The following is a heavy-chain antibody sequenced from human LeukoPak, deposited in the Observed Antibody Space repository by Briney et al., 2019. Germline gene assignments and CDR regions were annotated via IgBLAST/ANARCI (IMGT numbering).Heavy chain of an antibody. J-gene: IGHJ4*01. Sequence: PGGSLRLSCAASGFTFSSYSMNWVRQAPGKGLEWVSSISSSSNYIYYADSVKGRFTISRDNAKNSLYLQMNSLRAEDTALYYCARGPNTGSYWFDYWGQEPWSPSPQ. CDR1: GFTFSSYS. CDR3: ARGPNTGSYWFDY. V-gene: IGHV3-21*01. CDR2: ISSSSNYI. D-gene: IGHD1-26*01.